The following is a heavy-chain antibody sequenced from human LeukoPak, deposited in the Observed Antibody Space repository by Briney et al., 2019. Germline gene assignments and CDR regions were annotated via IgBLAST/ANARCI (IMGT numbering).Heavy chain of an antibody. V-gene: IGHV3-48*04. CDR3: ATGYSSGWYFYFQH. D-gene: IGHD6-19*01. Sequence: GGSLRLSCAASGFTFDDYGMSWVRQAPGKGLEWVTNISSSGSTIYYADSVKGRFTISRDNAKNSLSLRMNSLSAEDTAVYYCATGYSSGWYFYFQHWGQGSLVSVSS. CDR2: ISSSGSTI. CDR1: GFTFDDYG. J-gene: IGHJ1*01.